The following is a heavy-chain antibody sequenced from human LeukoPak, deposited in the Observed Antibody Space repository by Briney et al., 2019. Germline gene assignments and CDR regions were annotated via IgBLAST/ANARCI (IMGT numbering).Heavy chain of an antibody. CDR1: GFTVSSNY. V-gene: IGHV3-53*01. CDR3: ATVYSSSWYFNY. D-gene: IGHD6-13*01. J-gene: IGHJ4*02. Sequence: GGSLRLSCAASGFTVSSNYMSWVRQAPGKGLEWVSVIYSGGSTYYADSAKGRFTISRDNSKNTLYLQMNSLRAEDTAVYYCATVYSSSWYFNYWGQGTLVTVSS. CDR2: IYSGGST.